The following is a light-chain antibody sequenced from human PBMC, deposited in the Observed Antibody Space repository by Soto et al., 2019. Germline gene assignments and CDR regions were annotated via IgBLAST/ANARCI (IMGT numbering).Light chain of an antibody. Sequence: QAVVTQEPSLTVSPGGTVTLTCASSTGAVTRDSYSNWFQQKPGQTPRALIYSTSQKHSWTPARFSGSLFGGKAALTLSALQPEDEADYYGLLNTGDAWVFGGGTKLTVL. CDR1: TGAVTRDSY. J-gene: IGLJ3*02. V-gene: IGLV7-43*01. CDR3: LLNTGDAWV. CDR2: STS.